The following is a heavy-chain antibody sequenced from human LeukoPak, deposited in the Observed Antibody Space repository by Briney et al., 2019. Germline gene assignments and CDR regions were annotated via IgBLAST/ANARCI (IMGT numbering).Heavy chain of an antibody. Sequence: GGSLRLSCAASGFTFSSYAMSWVRQAPGKGLEWVSAISGSGGSTYYADSVKGRFTIPRDNSKNTLYLQMNSLRAEDTAVYYCAKDVADCSGGSCYYFSWDYWGQGTLVTVSS. CDR1: GFTFSSYA. CDR3: AKDVADCSGGSCYYFSWDY. CDR2: ISGSGGST. D-gene: IGHD2-15*01. J-gene: IGHJ4*02. V-gene: IGHV3-23*01.